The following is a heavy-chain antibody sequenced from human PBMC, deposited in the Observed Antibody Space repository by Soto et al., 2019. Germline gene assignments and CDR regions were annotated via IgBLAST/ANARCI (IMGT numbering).Heavy chain of an antibody. CDR3: AKGGGYCSGGSCSASRYYYYGMDV. CDR1: GFTLSSYG. CDR2: ISYDGSNK. D-gene: IGHD2-15*01. V-gene: IGHV3-30*18. J-gene: IGHJ6*02. Sequence: PGGSLRLSCAASGFTLSSYGMHWVRQAPGKGLEWVAVISYDGSNKYYADSVKGRFTISRDNSKNTLYLQMNSLRAEDTAVYYCAKGGGYCSGGSCSASRYYYYGMDVWGQGTTVTVSS.